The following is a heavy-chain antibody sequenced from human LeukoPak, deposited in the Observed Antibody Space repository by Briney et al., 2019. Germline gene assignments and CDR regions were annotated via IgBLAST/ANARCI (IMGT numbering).Heavy chain of an antibody. V-gene: IGHV4-4*07. D-gene: IGHD3-16*01. J-gene: IGHJ6*03. Sequence: SETLSLTCSVSGGSISSFYWSWVRQPAGKGLEWIGRVDTSGSTHYNPSLGGRVTMSLHTSKKQFSLKLNSVTVADTAVYYCARGLGGASYYMDVWGKGTTVTVSS. CDR2: VDTSGST. CDR3: ARGLGGASYYMDV. CDR1: GGSISSFY.